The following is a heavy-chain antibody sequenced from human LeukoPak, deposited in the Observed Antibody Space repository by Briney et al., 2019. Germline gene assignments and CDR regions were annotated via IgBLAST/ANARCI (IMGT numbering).Heavy chain of an antibody. V-gene: IGHV3-33*01. CDR2: IWYDGSDK. J-gene: IGHJ6*02. Sequence: PGGSLRLSCAASGFTFSSYGMHWVRQAPGKGLEWVAVIWYDGSDKYYADSVKGRFTISRDNSKNTLYLQMNSLRAEDTAVYSCARANTHDSNYYYGMDVWGQGTTVTVSS. D-gene: IGHD3-3*01. CDR3: ARANTHDSNYYYGMDV. CDR1: GFTFSSYG.